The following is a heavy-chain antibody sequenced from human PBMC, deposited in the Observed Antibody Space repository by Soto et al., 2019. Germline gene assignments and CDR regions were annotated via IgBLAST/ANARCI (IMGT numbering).Heavy chain of an antibody. V-gene: IGHV5-51*01. CDR3: ARGFFPPGKTSYYYEGSGGEYFHH. Sequence: GESLKISCKGFGYRFTSYWIGWVRQMPGKGLEWMGIIYPGDSDTRYSPSFQGQVTISADKPISTAYLQWSSLKASDTAMYYCARGFFPPGKTSYYYEGSGGEYFHHWGQAPLVTVSS. J-gene: IGHJ1*01. CDR1: GYRFTSYW. CDR2: IYPGDSDT. D-gene: IGHD3-22*01.